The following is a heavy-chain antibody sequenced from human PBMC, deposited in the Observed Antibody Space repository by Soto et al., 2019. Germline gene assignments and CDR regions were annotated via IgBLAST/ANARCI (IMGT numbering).Heavy chain of an antibody. D-gene: IGHD3-3*01. CDR1: GFTFSSYA. Sequence: GGSLRLSCAASGFTFSSYAMSWVRQAPGKGLEWVSAISGSGGSTYYADSVKGRFTISRDNSKNTLYLQMNSLRAEDTAVYYCAKVGLNIRFLERAFDIWGQGTMVTVSS. CDR3: AKVGLNIRFLERAFDI. J-gene: IGHJ3*02. V-gene: IGHV3-23*01. CDR2: ISGSGGST.